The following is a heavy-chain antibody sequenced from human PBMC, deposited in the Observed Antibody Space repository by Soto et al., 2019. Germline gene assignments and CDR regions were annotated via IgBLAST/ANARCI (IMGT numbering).Heavy chain of an antibody. V-gene: IGHV3-30-3*01. Sequence: QVQLVESGGGVVQPGRSLRLSCAASGFSLSSYVMHWVRQAPGKGLEWVGLISHDDNNKQYADSVKGRFTISKDNSNNTVFLQMDSLRTEDTAVYYCAREDDSSGYAGTFQHWGKGTLVTVSS. CDR1: GFSLSSYV. J-gene: IGHJ1*01. CDR3: AREDDSSGYAGTFQH. CDR2: ISHDDNNK. D-gene: IGHD3-22*01.